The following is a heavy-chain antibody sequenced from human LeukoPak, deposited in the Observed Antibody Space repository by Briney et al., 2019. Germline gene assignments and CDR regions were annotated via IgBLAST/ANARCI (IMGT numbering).Heavy chain of an antibody. CDR1: GFTLSNYE. J-gene: IGHJ3*02. D-gene: IGHD5-12*01. V-gene: IGHV3-48*03. Sequence: PGGSLRLSCAASGFTLSNYEINWVRQAPGKWLEWLSYIDSSGGSKFYADSVTGRFTVSRDNAKNSLYLQLNSLRVEDTALYYCARETPTIKGDAFDIWGQGTMVTVSS. CDR2: IDSSGGSK. CDR3: ARETPTIKGDAFDI.